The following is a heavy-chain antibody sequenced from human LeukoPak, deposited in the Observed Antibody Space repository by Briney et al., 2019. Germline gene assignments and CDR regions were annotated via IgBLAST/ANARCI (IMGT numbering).Heavy chain of an antibody. Sequence: GGSLRLSCAASGFIFSSYGMHWARQAPGKGLEWVSSISSSSSYIYYADSVKGRFTISRDNAKNSLYLQMNSLRAEDTAVYYCARGSLSTVVTSGFDYWGQGTLVTVSS. J-gene: IGHJ4*02. CDR2: ISSSSSYI. CDR1: GFIFSSYG. CDR3: ARGSLSTVVTSGFDY. V-gene: IGHV3-21*01. D-gene: IGHD4-23*01.